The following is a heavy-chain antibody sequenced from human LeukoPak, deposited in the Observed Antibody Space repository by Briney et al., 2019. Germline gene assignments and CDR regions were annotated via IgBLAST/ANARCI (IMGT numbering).Heavy chain of an antibody. J-gene: IGHJ4*02. CDR1: GGSISSYS. Sequence: SETLSLTCTVSGGSISSYSWSWIRQPPGKGLEWIGYIYYSGSTNYNPSLKSRVTISVDTSKNQFSLKLSSVTAADTAVYYCAREGRDGYNFFDYWGQGTLVTVSS. CDR2: IYYSGST. V-gene: IGHV4-59*01. CDR3: AREGRDGYNFFDY. D-gene: IGHD5-24*01.